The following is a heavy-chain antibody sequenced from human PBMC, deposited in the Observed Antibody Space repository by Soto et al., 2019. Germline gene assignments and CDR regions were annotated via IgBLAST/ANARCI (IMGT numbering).Heavy chain of an antibody. V-gene: IGHV1-2*04. Sequence: ASVKVSCKASGYTFTGYYMHWVRQAPGQGLEWMGWINPNSGGTNYAQKFQGWVTMTRDTSVSTAYMELSRLRSDDTAVYYCARDLRPTGSQMYNWFDPWGQGTLVTVSS. CDR2: INPNSGGT. J-gene: IGHJ5*02. CDR1: GYTFTGYY. CDR3: ARDLRPTGSQMYNWFDP. D-gene: IGHD2-15*01.